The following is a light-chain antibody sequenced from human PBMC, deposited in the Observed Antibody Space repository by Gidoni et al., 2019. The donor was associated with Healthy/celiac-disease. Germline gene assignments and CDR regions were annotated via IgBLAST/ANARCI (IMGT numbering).Light chain of an antibody. J-gene: IGLJ7*01. V-gene: IGLV6-57*02. CDR3: QSYDSSNHAV. CDR2: EDN. Sequence: NFMLTQPHSVSDSPGQTVTISCTGSSGSIASNYVQWYQQRPGSAPTTVINEDNQRPPGVPARFSGSIDSSSNSASLTISGLKTEDEADYYCQSYDSSNHAVFGGGTQLTVL. CDR1: SGSIASNY.